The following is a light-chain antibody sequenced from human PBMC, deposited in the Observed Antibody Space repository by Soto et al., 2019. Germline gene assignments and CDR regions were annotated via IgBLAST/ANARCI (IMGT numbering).Light chain of an antibody. CDR3: QHRHN. CDR2: DAS. V-gene: IGKV3-11*01. Sequence: EIVLTQSPATLSLSPGERATLSCRASQSISSDFAWYQQKPGQAPRLLIYDASNRATGIPARFSGSGSGTDFTLTISSLEPEDFAVYYCQHRHNFGPGTKVDFK. CDR1: QSISSD. J-gene: IGKJ3*01.